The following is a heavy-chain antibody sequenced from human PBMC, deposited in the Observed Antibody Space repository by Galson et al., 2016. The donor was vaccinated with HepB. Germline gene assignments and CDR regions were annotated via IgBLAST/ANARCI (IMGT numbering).Heavy chain of an antibody. CDR3: ARVSGFPLRPHFDY. CDR2: VHWNGGSA. V-gene: IGHV3-20*01. CDR1: GFPFEEYA. Sequence: SLRLSCAASGFPFEEYAMSWVRQVPGKGLEWVSSVHWNGGSAGYADSVKGRFSMSRDNAQNSLYLQMNSLKDEDTALYHCARVSGFPLRPHFDYWGQGILVTVSS. D-gene: IGHD1-26*01. J-gene: IGHJ4*02.